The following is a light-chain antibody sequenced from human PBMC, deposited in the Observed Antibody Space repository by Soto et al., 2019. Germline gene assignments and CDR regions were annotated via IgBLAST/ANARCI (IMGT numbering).Light chain of an antibody. CDR1: SDSVSTSYY. Sequence: QTVVTQEPSFSVSPGGTVTLTCGLTSDSVSTSYYASWYQQTPGQTPRMLIYSTNTRSSVVPDRFSGSILGNKAALTITGAQADDESDYYCVLYMGSGFWVFGGGTKLTVL. CDR3: VLYMGSGFWV. V-gene: IGLV8-61*01. CDR2: STN. J-gene: IGLJ3*02.